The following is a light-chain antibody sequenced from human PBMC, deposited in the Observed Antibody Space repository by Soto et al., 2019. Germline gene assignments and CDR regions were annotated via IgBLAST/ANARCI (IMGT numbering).Light chain of an antibody. J-gene: IGLJ2*01. CDR3: QSYDSSLSASV. CDR1: SSNIGAGYD. CDR2: GNN. Sequence: QSVLTQPPSVSGAPGQRVTISCTGSSSNIGAGYDVHWYQQLPATAPKLLIYGNNNRPSGVPDRFSGSRSGTSASLAITGLQAEDEADYYCQSYDSSLSASVFGGGT. V-gene: IGLV1-40*01.